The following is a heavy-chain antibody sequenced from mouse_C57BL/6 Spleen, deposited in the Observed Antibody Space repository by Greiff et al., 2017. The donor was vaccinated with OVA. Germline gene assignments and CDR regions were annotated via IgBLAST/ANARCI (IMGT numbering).Heavy chain of an antibody. D-gene: IGHD1-1*01. CDR3: ARQPLGGSSYFDY. CDR1: GFTFSSYG. CDR2: ISSGGSYT. V-gene: IGHV5-6*02. J-gene: IGHJ2*01. Sequence: EVKLVESGGDLVKPGGSLKLSCAASGFTFSSYGMSWVRQTPDKRLEWVATISSGGSYTYYPDSVKGRFTISRDNAKNTLYLQMSSLKSEDTAMYYCARQPLGGSSYFDYWGQGTTLTVSS.